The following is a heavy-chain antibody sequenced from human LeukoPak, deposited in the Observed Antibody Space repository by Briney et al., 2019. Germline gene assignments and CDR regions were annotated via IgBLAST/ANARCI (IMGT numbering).Heavy chain of an antibody. V-gene: IGHV1-69*05. J-gene: IGHJ4*02. CDR1: GGTFSSYA. D-gene: IGHD3-22*01. CDR2: IIPIFGTA. Sequence: ASVKVSCKASGGTFSSYAISWVRQAPGQGLEWMGRIIPIFGTANYAQKFQGRVTITTDESTSTAYMELSSLRSEDTAVYYCAIQPLRRNSSGPPQEFDYWGQGTLVTVS. CDR3: AIQPLRRNSSGPPQEFDY.